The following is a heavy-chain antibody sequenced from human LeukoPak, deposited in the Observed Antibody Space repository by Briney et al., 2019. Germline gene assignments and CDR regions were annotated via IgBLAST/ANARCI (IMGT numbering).Heavy chain of an antibody. V-gene: IGHV3-7*01. J-gene: IGHJ4*02. CDR1: RFTFSSYW. D-gene: IGHD1-26*01. CDR2: IKQDGSEK. CDR3: ARGGIVGATAFDY. Sequence: GGSLRLSCAASRFTFSSYWMSWVRQAPGNGLEWAANIKQDGSEKYYVDSVKGRFTISRDNAKNSLYLQMNSLRAEDTAVYYCARGGIVGATAFDYWGQGTLVTVSS.